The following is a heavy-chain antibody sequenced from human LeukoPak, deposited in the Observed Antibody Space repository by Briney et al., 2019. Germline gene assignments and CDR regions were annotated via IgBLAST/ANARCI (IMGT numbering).Heavy chain of an antibody. CDR1: GGSISSYY. CDR2: IYTSGST. D-gene: IGHD3-10*01. CDR3: AREDYGSGIGGSDWFDP. V-gene: IGHV4-4*07. Sequence: PSETLSLTCTVSGGSISSYYWSWIRQPAGKGLEWIGRIYTSGSTIYNPSLKSRVTMSVDTSKNQFSLKLSSVTAADTAVYYCAREDYGSGIGGSDWFDPWGQGTLVTVSS. J-gene: IGHJ5*02.